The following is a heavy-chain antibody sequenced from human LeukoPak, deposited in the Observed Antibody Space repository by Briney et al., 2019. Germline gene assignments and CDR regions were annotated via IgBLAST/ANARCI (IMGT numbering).Heavy chain of an antibody. D-gene: IGHD3-10*01. CDR2: ISSSGGTI. V-gene: IGHV3-48*03. CDR1: GFTFSSYE. CDR3: ARDKIMVRGVITYYGMDV. Sequence: GGSLRLSCAASGFTFSSYEMNWVRQAPGKGLEWVSYISSSGGTIYYADSVKGRFTISRDNAKNSLYLQMNSLRAEDTAVYYCARDKIMVRGVITYYGMDVWGQGTTDTVSS. J-gene: IGHJ6*02.